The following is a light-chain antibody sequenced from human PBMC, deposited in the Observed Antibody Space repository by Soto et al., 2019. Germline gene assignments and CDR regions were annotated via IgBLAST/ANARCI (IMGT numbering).Light chain of an antibody. CDR1: QSLRSN. CDR2: AAS. Sequence: IVMTQSPATLSVSPGERATLSCRASQSLRSNLAWYQQKPGQAPRLLIYAASTRATGIPARFSGSGSGTAFTLTISSLQSEVLSIYYFQKYNNWWTFGQGTKVEIK. CDR3: QKYNNWWT. J-gene: IGKJ1*01. V-gene: IGKV3-15*01.